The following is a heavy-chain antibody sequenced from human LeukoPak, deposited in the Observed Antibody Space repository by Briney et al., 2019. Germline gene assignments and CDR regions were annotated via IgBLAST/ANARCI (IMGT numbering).Heavy chain of an antibody. CDR1: GGTVISYA. CDR3: ARGGQWLAPDAFDI. V-gene: IGHV1-69*05. CDR2: IIPIFGRA. D-gene: IGHD6-19*01. J-gene: IGHJ3*02. Sequence: SVKVSCKASGGTVISYAISWGRQAPGQGLEWMGGIIPIFGRANYAQKFQGRVTITTDESTSPAYMELSSLRSEDTAVYYCARGGQWLAPDAFDIWGQGTMVTVSS.